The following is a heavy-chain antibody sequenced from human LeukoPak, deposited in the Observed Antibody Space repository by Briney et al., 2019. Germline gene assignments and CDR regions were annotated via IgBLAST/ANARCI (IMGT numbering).Heavy chain of an antibody. D-gene: IGHD3-22*01. CDR1: GFTFSSYG. Sequence: WGSLTLSCAASGFTFSSYGMHWVRQAPGKGLEWVAVIWYDGTNKYYADSVKGRFTISRDNSKKTLFLQMNSVRAEDTAAFYCARARRGDSSGYYYLRPLDYWGQGTLVPVSS. J-gene: IGHJ4*02. CDR2: IWYDGTNK. V-gene: IGHV3-33*01. CDR3: ARARRGDSSGYYYLRPLDY.